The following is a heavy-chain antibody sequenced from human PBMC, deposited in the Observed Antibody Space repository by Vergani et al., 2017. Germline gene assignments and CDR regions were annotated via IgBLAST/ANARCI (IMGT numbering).Heavy chain of an antibody. Sequence: QVQLQESGPGLVRPSQTLSLTCSVSGGSITTGSHYWSWTRQPAGKGLEWIGRIYPTGETKYNPSLKGRVSMSLDTSKNQISLRLNSVTDAETAVYYCARSRRITIFGVNPDHGEGLVSHYYMDVWGKGTTVTVSS. V-gene: IGHV4-61*02. D-gene: IGHD3-3*01. J-gene: IGHJ6*03. CDR1: GGSITTGSHY. CDR3: ARSRRITIFGVNPDHGEGLVSHYYMDV. CDR2: IYPTGET.